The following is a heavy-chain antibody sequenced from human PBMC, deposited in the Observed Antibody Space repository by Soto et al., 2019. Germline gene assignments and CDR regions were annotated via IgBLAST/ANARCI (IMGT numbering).Heavy chain of an antibody. D-gene: IGHD2-15*01. V-gene: IGHV4-59*01. J-gene: IGHJ5*02. CDR3: GRDLKEYCSDGKCNWFDP. CDR1: GASITTYY. Sequence: PSETLSLTCTVSGASITTYYWSCIRQPPGKGLEWIGYISYSGSTDYNPSLKSRVTISFDASKNQISLQVRSATAADAAVYYCGRDLKEYCSDGKCNWFDPWGQGTLVTVSS. CDR2: ISYSGST.